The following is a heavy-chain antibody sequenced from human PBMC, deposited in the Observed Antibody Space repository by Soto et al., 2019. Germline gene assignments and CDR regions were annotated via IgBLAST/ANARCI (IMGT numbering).Heavy chain of an antibody. V-gene: IGHV4-34*01. J-gene: IGHJ6*02. Sequence: PWETLSLTCAVSGGSFSDNYWSWIRRPPGKGLEWIGELNPTGSTHYNPSLKRRVTISIDTSQNHFSLKLNSVTAADTAVYYCARGNFYNGLDVWDQGTTVTVSS. CDR1: GGSFSDNY. CDR3: ARGNFYNGLDV. CDR2: LNPTGST.